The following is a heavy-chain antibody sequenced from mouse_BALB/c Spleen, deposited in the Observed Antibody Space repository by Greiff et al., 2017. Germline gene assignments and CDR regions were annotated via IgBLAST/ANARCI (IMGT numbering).Heavy chain of an antibody. CDR1: GYTFTSYW. V-gene: IGHV1-5*01. CDR3: TRTFSDAMDY. Sequence: VQLQQSGDDLVKPGASVKLSCKASGYTFTSYWMHWVKQRPGQGLEWIGAIYPGNSDTSYNQKFKGKAKLTAVTSTSTAYMELSSLTNEDSAVYYCTRTFSDAMDYWGQGTSVTVSS. J-gene: IGHJ4*01. CDR2: IYPGNSDT.